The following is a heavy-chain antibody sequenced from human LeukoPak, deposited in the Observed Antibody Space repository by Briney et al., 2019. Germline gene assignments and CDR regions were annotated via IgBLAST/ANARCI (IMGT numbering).Heavy chain of an antibody. D-gene: IGHD6-19*01. CDR3: AKDLRRGVVAVAGTGFDY. CDR2: ISSGSTYI. J-gene: IGHJ4*02. CDR1: GFTFRSYS. Sequence: GGSLRLSCAVSGFTFRSYSMNWVRQAPGKGLEWVSSISSGSTYIYYADSVKGRFTISRDNAKNSLYLQMNSLRAEDTAVYYCAKDLRRGVVAVAGTGFDYWGQGTLVTVSS. V-gene: IGHV3-21*01.